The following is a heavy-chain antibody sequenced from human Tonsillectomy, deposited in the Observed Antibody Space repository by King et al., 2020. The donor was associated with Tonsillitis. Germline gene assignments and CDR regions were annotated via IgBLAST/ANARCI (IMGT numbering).Heavy chain of an antibody. CDR1: GGSISSSSYY. CDR3: ARWVGYYYGSGNAFDI. CDR2: IYYSGST. J-gene: IGHJ3*02. V-gene: IGHV4-39*01. D-gene: IGHD3-10*01. Sequence: LQLQESGPGLVRPSETLSLTCTVSGGSISSSSYYWGWIRQPPGKGLEWIGSIYYSGSTYYNPSLKSRVTISVDTSKNQFSLKLSSVTAADTAVYYCARWVGYYYGSGNAFDIWGQGTMVTVSS.